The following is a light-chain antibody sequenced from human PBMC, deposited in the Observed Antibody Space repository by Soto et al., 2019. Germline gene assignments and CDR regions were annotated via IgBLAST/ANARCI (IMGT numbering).Light chain of an antibody. V-gene: IGKV1-5*01. Sequence: DIQMTQSPSTLSASVGDRVTITCRASQSISRSLAWYQQKPGKAPNLLIYDASSLESGVPSRFSRSGFGTEFTLTISSLQPDDFATYYCQPYNSYLLTFGPGTKVDIK. CDR1: QSISRS. CDR3: QPYNSYLLT. CDR2: DAS. J-gene: IGKJ3*01.